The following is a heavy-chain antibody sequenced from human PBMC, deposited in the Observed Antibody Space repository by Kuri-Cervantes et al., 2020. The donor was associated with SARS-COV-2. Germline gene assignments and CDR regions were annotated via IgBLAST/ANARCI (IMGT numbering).Heavy chain of an antibody. CDR3: ARSPRRRFPSVYYFDY. Sequence: ESLKISFTVPGGSISSSSYYWGWIRQPPGKGLEWIGSIYYSGSTYYNPSLKSRVTISGDTSKNQFSLKLSSVTAADTGVYSCARSPRRRFPSVYYFDYWGQGTLVTVSS. V-gene: IGHV4-39*01. D-gene: IGHD3-10*01. CDR2: IYYSGST. J-gene: IGHJ4*02. CDR1: GGSISSSSYY.